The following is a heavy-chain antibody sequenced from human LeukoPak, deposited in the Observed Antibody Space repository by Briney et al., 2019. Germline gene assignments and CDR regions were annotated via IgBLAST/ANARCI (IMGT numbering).Heavy chain of an antibody. CDR2: ISYDGSSE. V-gene: IGHV3-30*03. J-gene: IGHJ4*02. CDR3: AGEGYYYDSSGYSYYFDS. Sequence: GRSLRLSCAASGFTFSNYAMHWVRQAPGKGLEWVAVISYDGSSEYYADSVKGRFTISRDNSKMMYLQMNSQRTDDTAVYYCAGEGYYYDSSGYSYYFDSWGQGTLVTVTS. D-gene: IGHD3-22*01. CDR1: GFTFSNYA.